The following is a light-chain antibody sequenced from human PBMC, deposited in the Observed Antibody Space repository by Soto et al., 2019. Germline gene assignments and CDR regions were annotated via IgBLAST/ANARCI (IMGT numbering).Light chain of an antibody. V-gene: IGKV3-15*01. CDR3: KHYDNWPWT. Sequence: ENVLTQSPGTLSLSPGESATLSCRASQSVSSSYLAWYQQKPGQAPRLLIYGAYTRATGIQARFSGSESGTEFTLTISRLQSEDFAVYYCKHYDNWPWTFGQGTKVDIK. CDR1: QSVSSSY. J-gene: IGKJ1*01. CDR2: GAY.